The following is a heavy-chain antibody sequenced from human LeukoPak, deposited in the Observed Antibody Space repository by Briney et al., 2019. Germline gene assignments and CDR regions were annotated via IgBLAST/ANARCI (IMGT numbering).Heavy chain of an antibody. CDR2: IYTSGST. CDR1: CGSISSCSYY. J-gene: IGHJ4*02. Sequence: NPSDTLSLTCTVSCGSISSCSYYWSWIRQPAGKGLEWIGRIYTSGSTNYNPSLKSRVTISVDTSKNQFSLKLSSVTAAYTAVYYCARETLAVSIDYWGQGTLVTVSS. CDR3: ARETLAVSIDY. D-gene: IGHD6-19*01. V-gene: IGHV4-61*02.